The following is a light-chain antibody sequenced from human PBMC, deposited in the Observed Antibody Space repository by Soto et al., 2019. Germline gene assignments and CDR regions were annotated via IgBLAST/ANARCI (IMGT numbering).Light chain of an antibody. V-gene: IGLV2-14*01. CDR1: SKDVKGYDY. CDR2: DVS. J-gene: IGLJ1*01. CDR3: SSYTSSSTYV. Sequence: QSALTQPASVSGSPGQSIAISCTRNSKDVKGYDYVSWYQQHPVKAPKLMIYDVSNRPSGVSNRFSGSKSDNTASLTISGLQAEDEADYYCSSYTSSSTYVFGTGTKVTVL.